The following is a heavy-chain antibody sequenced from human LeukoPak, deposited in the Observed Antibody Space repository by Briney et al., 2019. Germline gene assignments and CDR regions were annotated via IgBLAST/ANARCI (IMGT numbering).Heavy chain of an antibody. CDR3: ARDRLGDILIWFGESFDY. Sequence: PGGSLRLSCTASGFTFGDYAMSWFRQAPGKGLEWVGFIRSKAYGGTTEYAASVKGRFTISRDDSKSIAYLQMNSLKTEDTAVYYCARDRLGDILIWFGESFDYWGQGTLVTVSS. V-gene: IGHV3-49*03. CDR1: GFTFGDYA. J-gene: IGHJ4*02. CDR2: IRSKAYGGTT. D-gene: IGHD3-10*01.